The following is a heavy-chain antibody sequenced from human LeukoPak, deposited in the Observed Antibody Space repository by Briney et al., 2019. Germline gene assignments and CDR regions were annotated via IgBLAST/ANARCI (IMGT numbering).Heavy chain of an antibody. Sequence: SETLSLTCTVSGGSISGYYWSWIRQPPGEGLEWIAYVSYSGSSNYNPSLKSRVTISVDTSKNQFSQKLSSVTAADTAVYYCARHRDDSYDSSAYLRAFDIWGQGTVVTVSS. V-gene: IGHV4-59*08. J-gene: IGHJ3*02. CDR3: ARHRDDSYDSSAYLRAFDI. CDR2: VSYSGSS. CDR1: GGSISGYY. D-gene: IGHD3-22*01.